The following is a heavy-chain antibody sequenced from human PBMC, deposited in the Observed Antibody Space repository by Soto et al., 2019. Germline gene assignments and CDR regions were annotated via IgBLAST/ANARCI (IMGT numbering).Heavy chain of an antibody. CDR1: GFTFSNAW. CDR3: TTDGGWMNYYYYGMDV. CDR2: IKSKTDGGTT. J-gene: IGHJ6*02. Sequence: GRSLRLSCAASGFTFSNAWLSCARQAPGRGLEWVVRIKSKTDGGTTDYAAPVKGRVTISRDDSKNTLYMQMNSLKAEDTAMYYCTTDGGWMNYYYYGMDVWGQVTTVTVSS. D-gene: IGHD6-19*01. V-gene: IGHV3-15*01.